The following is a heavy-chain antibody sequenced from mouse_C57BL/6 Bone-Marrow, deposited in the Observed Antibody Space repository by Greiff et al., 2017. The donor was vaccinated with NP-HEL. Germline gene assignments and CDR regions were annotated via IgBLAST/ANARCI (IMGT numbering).Heavy chain of an antibody. CDR3: ARRLPAMDY. D-gene: IGHD2-2*01. CDR1: GYTFTSYG. CDR2: IYPRSGNT. Sequence: VQLQQSGAELARPGEEGKRAGESSGYTFTSYGISWVKQRTGQGLEWIGEIYPRSGNTYYNEKFKGKATLTADKSSSTAYMELRSLTSEDSAVYFCARRLPAMDYWGQGTSVTVSS. V-gene: IGHV1-81*01. J-gene: IGHJ4*01.